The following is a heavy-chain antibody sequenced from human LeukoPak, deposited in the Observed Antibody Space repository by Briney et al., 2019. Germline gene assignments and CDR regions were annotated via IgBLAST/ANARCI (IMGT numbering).Heavy chain of an antibody. CDR3: ARYDGSGPTFDY. J-gene: IGHJ4*02. CDR1: GGSISSYY. D-gene: IGHD3-22*01. CDR2: IFYTGTT. Sequence: PSETLSLTCTVSGGSISSYYWSWIRQPPGKGMAWIGYIFYTGTTNYNPSLESRVTISVDSSKNQFSLKLSSVTAADTAVYYCARYDGSGPTFDYWGQGTLVTVSS. V-gene: IGHV4-59*01.